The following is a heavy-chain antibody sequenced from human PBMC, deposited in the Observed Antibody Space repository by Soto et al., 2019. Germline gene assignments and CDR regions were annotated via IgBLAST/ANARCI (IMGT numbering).Heavy chain of an antibody. Sequence: SETLSLTCTVSGGPISSYYWSWIRQPAGKGLEWIGRIYTSGSTNYNPSLKSRVTMSVDTSKNQFSLKLSPVTAADTAVYYCARSIPDYYDSSGYENDAFDIWGQGTMVTVS. J-gene: IGHJ3*02. CDR2: IYTSGST. V-gene: IGHV4-4*07. CDR1: GGPISSYY. CDR3: ARSIPDYYDSSGYENDAFDI. D-gene: IGHD3-22*01.